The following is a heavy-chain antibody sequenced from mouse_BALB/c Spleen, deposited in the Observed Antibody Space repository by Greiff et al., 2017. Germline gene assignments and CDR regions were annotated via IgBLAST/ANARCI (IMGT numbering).Heavy chain of an antibody. J-gene: IGHJ4*01. V-gene: IGHV14-3*02. Sequence: VQLQQSGAELVKPGASVKLSCTASGFTITDSYMHWVKQRPEQGLEWIGRIDPANGNTKYDPKFQGKATITADTSSNTAYLQLSSLTSEDTAVYYCARSGDDGTDYWGQGTSVTVSS. CDR1: GFTITDSY. CDR3: ARSGDDGTDY. D-gene: IGHD2-2*01. CDR2: IDPANGNT.